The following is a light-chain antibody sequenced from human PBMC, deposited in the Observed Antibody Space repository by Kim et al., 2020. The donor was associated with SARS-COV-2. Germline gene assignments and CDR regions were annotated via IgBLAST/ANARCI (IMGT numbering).Light chain of an antibody. CDR1: QSVSSY. CDR3: QQRSNWTT. V-gene: IGKV3-11*01. Sequence: LSLSPGERATLASRASQSVSSYLAWYQQKPGQAPRILIYDASNRATGIPARFSGSGSGTDLTLAISGRETEDFAVYYWQQRSNWTTFGQGTKLEI. CDR2: DAS. J-gene: IGKJ2*01.